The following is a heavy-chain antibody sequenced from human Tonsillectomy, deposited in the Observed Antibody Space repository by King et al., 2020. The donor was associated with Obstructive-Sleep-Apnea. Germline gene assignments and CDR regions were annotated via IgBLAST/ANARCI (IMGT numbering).Heavy chain of an antibody. Sequence: VQLVESGGGVVQPGRSLRLSCAASGFTFSSFGIHWVRQAAGKGLEWVAFIRYDGSNKYYADSVKGRFTISRDSSKNTLYLQMNSLRAEDTAVYYCAKDLGGEVTSVWGMDVWGQGTAVTVSS. D-gene: IGHD2-21*02. CDR1: GFTFSSFG. CDR2: IRYDGSNK. J-gene: IGHJ6*02. V-gene: IGHV3-30*02. CDR3: AKDLGGEVTSVWGMDV.